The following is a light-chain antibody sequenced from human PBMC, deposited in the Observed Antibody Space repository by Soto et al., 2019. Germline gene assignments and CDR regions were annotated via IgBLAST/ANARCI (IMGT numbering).Light chain of an antibody. Sequence: QSALTQPASVSGSPGQSITISCTGTSSDVGSHNFVSWYQQRSGKAPKLIIFEVTKRPSGVSNRFSASKSGNTASLTISGVQAEDEADYYCCSYAGTTTWVFGGGTKLTVL. V-gene: IGLV2-23*02. CDR3: CSYAGTTTWV. CDR1: SSDVGSHNF. J-gene: IGLJ3*02. CDR2: EVT.